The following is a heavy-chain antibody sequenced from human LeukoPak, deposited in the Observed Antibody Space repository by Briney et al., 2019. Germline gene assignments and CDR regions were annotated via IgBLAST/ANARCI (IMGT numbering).Heavy chain of an antibody. CDR1: GFTFSSYW. D-gene: IGHD3-10*01. J-gene: IGHJ2*01. CDR3: ARDPYGSGPEALWYFDL. Sequence: PGGSLRLSCAASGFTFSSYWMGWVRRAPGKGLEWVANIKQDGSEKYYVDSVKGRFTISRDNAKNSLYLQMNSLRAEDTAVYYCARDPYGSGPEALWYFDLWGRGTLVTVSS. V-gene: IGHV3-7*01. CDR2: IKQDGSEK.